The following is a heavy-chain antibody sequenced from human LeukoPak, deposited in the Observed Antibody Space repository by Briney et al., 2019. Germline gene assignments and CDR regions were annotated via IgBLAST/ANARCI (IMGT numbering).Heavy chain of an antibody. CDR2: KYYSGRT. CDR3: AREYSSSSGRRAFDI. CDR1: GGSISSYY. D-gene: IGHD6-6*01. Sequence: SATLSLTCTVSGGSISSYYWSWIRQPPGKGLEWIGYKYYSGRTNYNPSLKSRLTISIDTSENQFSLKLSSVTATDTAVYYCAREYSSSSGRRAFDIWGQGTMVTVSS. V-gene: IGHV4-59*08. J-gene: IGHJ3*02.